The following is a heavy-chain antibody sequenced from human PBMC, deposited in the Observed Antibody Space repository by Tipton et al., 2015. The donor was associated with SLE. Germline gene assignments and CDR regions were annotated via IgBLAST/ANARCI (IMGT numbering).Heavy chain of an antibody. V-gene: IGHV4-39*07. Sequence: TLSLTCTVSGGSISSSSYYWGWIRQPPGKGLEWIGSIYYSGSTYYNPSLKSRVTISVDTTKNQFSLKLSSVTAADTAVYYCASSNGYSSSWYGPYNWFGPWGQGTLVTVSS. CDR2: IYYSGST. J-gene: IGHJ5*02. CDR3: ASSNGYSSSWYGPYNWFGP. CDR1: GGSISSSSYY. D-gene: IGHD6-13*01.